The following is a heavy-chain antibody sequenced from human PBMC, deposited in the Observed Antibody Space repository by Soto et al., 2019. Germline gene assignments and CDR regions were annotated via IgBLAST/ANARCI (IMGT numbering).Heavy chain of an antibody. V-gene: IGHV3-30*09. CDR3: AKARHSTSWYGLEADF. J-gene: IGHJ4*02. CDR2: ISYGGDNK. Sequence: QVQLVESGGGVVQPGRSLRLSCAASRFIFSDYAMHWVRQAPGKGLEWVAVISYGGDNKYYADSVRGRFAISRDNLKNTLDLQMNSLNPEDTAMYHCAKARHSTSWYGLEADFWGQGTLVTVSS. CDR1: RFIFSDYA. D-gene: IGHD6-13*01.